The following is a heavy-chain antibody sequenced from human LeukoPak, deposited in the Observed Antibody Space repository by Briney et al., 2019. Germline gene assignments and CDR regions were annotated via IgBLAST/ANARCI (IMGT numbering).Heavy chain of an antibody. Sequence: GGSLRLSCAASGFTFGSNGMHWVRQAPGNGLEWVSLMRYNGNNKYYADSVKGRFTISRDNSKNTLYLHMNSLRTEDTAVYYCVGSGWYGYFDYWGQGTLVTVSS. V-gene: IGHV3-30*02. CDR2: MRYNGNNK. D-gene: IGHD6-19*01. CDR1: GFTFGSNG. CDR3: VGSGWYGYFDY. J-gene: IGHJ4*02.